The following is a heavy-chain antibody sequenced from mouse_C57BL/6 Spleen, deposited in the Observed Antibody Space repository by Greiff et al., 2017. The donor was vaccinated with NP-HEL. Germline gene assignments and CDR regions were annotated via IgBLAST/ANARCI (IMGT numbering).Heavy chain of an antibody. V-gene: IGHV3-1*01. D-gene: IGHD4-1*01. CDR2: ISYSGST. CDR1: GYSITSGYD. CDR3: ARGDLNWDWFAY. Sequence: EVKVVESGPGMVKPSQSLSLTCTVTGYSITSGYDWHWIRHFPGNKLEWMGYISYSGSTNYNPSLKSRISITHDTSKNHFFLKLNSVTTEDTATYYCARGDLNWDWFAYWGQGTLVTVSA. J-gene: IGHJ3*01.